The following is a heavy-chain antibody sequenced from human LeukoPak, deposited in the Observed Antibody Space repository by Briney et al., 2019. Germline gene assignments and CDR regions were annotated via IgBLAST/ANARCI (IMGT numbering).Heavy chain of an antibody. D-gene: IGHD6-13*01. CDR2: ISASGST. V-gene: IGHV4-4*07. J-gene: IGHJ3*02. CDR1: GGSISSNY. CDR3: AREEGTTWYSAFDI. Sequence: PSETLSLTCTVSGGSISSNYWSWIRQPARKGLEWIGRISASGSTNYSPSLKSRVTMSVDTSKNQFSLKLSSVTAADTAVYYCAREEGTTWYSAFDIWGQGTMVTVSS.